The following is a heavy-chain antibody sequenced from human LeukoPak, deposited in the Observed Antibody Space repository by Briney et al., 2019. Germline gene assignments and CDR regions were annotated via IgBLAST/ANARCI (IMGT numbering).Heavy chain of an antibody. J-gene: IGHJ3*02. CDR3: ARLQGITPQPMTEGFDI. CDR1: GFTFSSYA. D-gene: IGHD3-16*01. CDR2: ISPDGSST. Sequence: GGSLRLSCAASGFTFSSYAMSWVRQAPGKGLVWLSRISPDGSSTSYADSVKGRFTVSRDIARNTLSLQMNSLRAEDSAVYYCARLQGITPQPMTEGFDIWGQGTMVTVSS. V-gene: IGHV3-74*01.